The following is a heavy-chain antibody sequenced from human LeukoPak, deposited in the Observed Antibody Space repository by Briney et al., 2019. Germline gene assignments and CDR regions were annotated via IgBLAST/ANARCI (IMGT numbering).Heavy chain of an antibody. V-gene: IGHV4-39*01. Sequence: PSGTLSLTCTVSGGPVSSSSYYWGWVRQSPEKGLECIGTIYYVGDTYYNPSLESRLTISVDTSKNQFSLKLRSVTAADTAVYYCATWDSGRYSQIDNWGQGTLVTVSS. CDR2: IYYVGDT. J-gene: IGHJ4*02. CDR3: ATWDSGRYSQIDN. CDR1: GGPVSSSSYY. D-gene: IGHD1-26*01.